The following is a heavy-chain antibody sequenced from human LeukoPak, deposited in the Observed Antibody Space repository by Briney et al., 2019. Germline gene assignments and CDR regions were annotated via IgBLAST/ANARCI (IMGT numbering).Heavy chain of an antibody. V-gene: IGHV6-1*01. D-gene: IGHD1-1*01. CDR2: TSYRSKWYN. CDR1: GDSVSSNSAA. CDR3: ARWQHDTAFFDY. Sequence: SQTLSLTCAISGDSVSSNSAAWNWIRQSPSRGLEWLGRTSYRSKWYNNYAVSVKSRITINPDTSKNQFSLQLKSVTPEVTAVYYCARWQHDTAFFDYWGQGTLVTVSS. J-gene: IGHJ4*02.